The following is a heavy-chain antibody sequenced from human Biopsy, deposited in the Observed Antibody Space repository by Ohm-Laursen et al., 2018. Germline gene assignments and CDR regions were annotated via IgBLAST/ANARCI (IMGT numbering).Heavy chain of an antibody. V-gene: IGHV4-59*08. D-gene: IGHD3-22*01. CDR1: GGSISSYY. J-gene: IGHJ3*02. CDR2: VYYSGST. CDR3: GRREVVITHDAFDT. Sequence: GTLSLTCSVSGGSISSYYWTWIRQPPGKGLEWIGDVYYSGSTNRNPSLKSRVTILVDTSKNQFSLKLNSVTAADTAVYYCGRREVVITHDAFDTWGQGTIVTVSS.